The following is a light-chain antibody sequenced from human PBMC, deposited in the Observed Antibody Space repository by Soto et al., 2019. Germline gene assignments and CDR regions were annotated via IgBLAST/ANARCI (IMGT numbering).Light chain of an antibody. J-gene: IGLJ1*01. V-gene: IGLV2-14*03. CDR3: SSYTSTSSYV. CDR1: SSDVGGYNS. CDR2: EVS. Sequence: QSVLTEPASVSVSPGQSITVSCTGTSSDVGGYNSVSWYQQHPGKPPKLIIYEVSNRPSGVSDRFSGSKSGNTASLTISGLQAEDEADYYCSSYTSTSSYVFATGTKVTVL.